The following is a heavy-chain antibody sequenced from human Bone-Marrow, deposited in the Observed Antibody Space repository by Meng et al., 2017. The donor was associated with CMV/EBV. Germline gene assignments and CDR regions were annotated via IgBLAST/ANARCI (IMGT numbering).Heavy chain of an antibody. CDR1: GFTFDDYA. D-gene: IGHD1-26*01. V-gene: IGHV3-9*01. CDR3: ARVLGEYSGSWGPMAV. Sequence: GGSLRLSCAASGFTFDDYAMHWVRQAPGKGLEWVSGISWNSGSIGYADSVKGRFTISRDNSKNTLYLQMNSLRAEDTAVYYCARVLGEYSGSWGPMAVWGQGTTVTVSS. J-gene: IGHJ6*02. CDR2: ISWNSGSI.